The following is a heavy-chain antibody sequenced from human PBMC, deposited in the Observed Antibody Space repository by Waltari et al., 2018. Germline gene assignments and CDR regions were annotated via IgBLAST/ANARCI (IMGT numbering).Heavy chain of an antibody. Sequence: QVQLVESGGGVVQPGGSLRLSCVTSGFSLTDYGLHWVRQAPGKGLGWVALIRVDGSPTCDADSVKGRFTGSSDSAERTVYLQMNTLSGEDTAVYYCAKQGGNYPKLFFYMDVWGKGTTVTVSS. CDR2: IRVDGSPT. J-gene: IGHJ6*03. CDR3: AKQGGNYPKLFFYMDV. V-gene: IGHV3-30*02. D-gene: IGHD1-26*01. CDR1: GFSLTDYG.